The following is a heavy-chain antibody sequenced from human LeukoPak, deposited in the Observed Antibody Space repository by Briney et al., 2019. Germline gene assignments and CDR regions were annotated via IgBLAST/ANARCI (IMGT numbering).Heavy chain of an antibody. CDR3: ARVPPFITMIVVVTLVAFDI. CDR2: ISGSGVIT. V-gene: IGHV3-23*01. Sequence: RPGGSLRLSSAPSGFTFSNYAMSWVRQAPGKGLEWVSVISGSGVITYYAESVKGRFTIPRDNSKNTLYLQMNSLSSDDTAVYYCARVPPFITMIVVVTLVAFDIWGQGTMVTVSS. D-gene: IGHD3-22*01. CDR1: GFTFSNYA. J-gene: IGHJ3*02.